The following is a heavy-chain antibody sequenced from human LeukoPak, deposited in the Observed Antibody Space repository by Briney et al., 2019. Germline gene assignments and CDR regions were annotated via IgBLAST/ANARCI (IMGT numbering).Heavy chain of an antibody. CDR1: GYTFTSYG. V-gene: IGHV1-18*01. CDR3: ATMNQAYYYYYMDV. J-gene: IGHJ6*03. D-gene: IGHD1-14*01. Sequence: GASVKVSCKASGYTFTSYGISWVRQAPGQGLEWMGWISAYNGNTNYAQKLQGRVTMTTDTSTSTAYMELRSLRSDDTAVYYCATMNQAYYYYYMDVWGKGTTVTISS. CDR2: ISAYNGNT.